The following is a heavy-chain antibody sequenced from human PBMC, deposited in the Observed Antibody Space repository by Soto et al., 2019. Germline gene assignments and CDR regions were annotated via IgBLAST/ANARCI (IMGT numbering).Heavy chain of an antibody. CDR3: AREYKETVDGNTNYYFEY. D-gene: IGHD6-19*01. Sequence: SATXSLTCSVSVYSINSFELIWIRHSAGKGLEWIGRTYITWDTNYNPSLQSRVTMSVDTSKNQLSLKLSSVTAADTAFYFCAREYKETVDGNTNYYFEYWGQGTPV. V-gene: IGHV4-4*07. CDR1: VYSINSFE. J-gene: IGHJ4*02. CDR2: TYITWDT.